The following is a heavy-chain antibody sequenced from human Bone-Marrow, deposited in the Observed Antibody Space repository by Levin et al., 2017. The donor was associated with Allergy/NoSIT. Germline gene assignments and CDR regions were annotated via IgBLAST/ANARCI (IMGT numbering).Heavy chain of an antibody. CDR3: AKGGHYGSATYYKGHFEP. CDR2: ISYDESNR. Sequence: GESLKISCAASGFTFRNYDMDWVRQAPGKGLEWVADISYDESNRYYADSVKGRFTISRDNSKNTLYLQMNTLSAEDTAVYYCAKGGHYGSATYYKGHFEPWGQGTLVTVSS. D-gene: IGHD3-10*01. J-gene: IGHJ5*02. V-gene: IGHV3-30*18. CDR1: GFTFRNYD.